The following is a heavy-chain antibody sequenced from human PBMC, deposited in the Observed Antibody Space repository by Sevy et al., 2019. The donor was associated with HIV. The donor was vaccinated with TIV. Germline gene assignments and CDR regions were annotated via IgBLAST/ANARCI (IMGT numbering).Heavy chain of an antibody. Sequence: GGSLRLSCAASGFTFSSYAMNWVRQAPGKGLEWVAVISYDGRNNKYNVDSGKGRFTISRDNSKNTLFLQMNSLRAEDSAIYYCARDRGEILHSAFDYWGQGTLVTVSS. V-gene: IGHV3-30*03. CDR3: ARDRGEILHSAFDY. D-gene: IGHD3-16*01. J-gene: IGHJ4*02. CDR1: GFTFSSYA. CDR2: ISYDGRNNK.